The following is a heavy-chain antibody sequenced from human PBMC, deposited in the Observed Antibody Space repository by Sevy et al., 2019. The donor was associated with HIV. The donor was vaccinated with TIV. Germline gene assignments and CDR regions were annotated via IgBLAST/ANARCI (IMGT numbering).Heavy chain of an antibody. CDR3: ARSMEQQLDAFDI. Sequence: SETLSLTCTVSGASFRDSSYYWAWIRQPPGKGLEWIGNIYSYGQTYYNSSLKSRVTISVDTSKNQFSLSLTSVTAADTAIYFCARSMEQQLDAFDIWGQGTMVTVSS. CDR1: GASFRDSSYY. D-gene: IGHD6-13*01. J-gene: IGHJ3*02. CDR2: IYSYGQT. V-gene: IGHV4-39*01.